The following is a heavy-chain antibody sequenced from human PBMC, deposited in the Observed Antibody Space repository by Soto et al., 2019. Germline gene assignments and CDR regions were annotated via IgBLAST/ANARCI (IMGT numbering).Heavy chain of an antibody. V-gene: IGHV3-48*01. J-gene: IGHJ6*02. CDR3: ARGVLTDYYQYYGMDV. Sequence: LRLSCSASGFTFSLHSMSWVRQAPGKGLEWVSNISTGSVNIHYADSVKGRFTISRESASSSLYLQMNSLRGDDTAVYYCARGVLTDYYQYYGMDVWGQGTTVTVSS. CDR2: ISTGSVNI. CDR1: GFTFSLHS. D-gene: IGHD3-9*01.